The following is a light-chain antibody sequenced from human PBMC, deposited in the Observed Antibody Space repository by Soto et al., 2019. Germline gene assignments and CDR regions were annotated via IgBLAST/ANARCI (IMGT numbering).Light chain of an antibody. CDR1: SSDVGAYDY. CDR3: GSYTRSSTWV. J-gene: IGLJ3*02. Sequence: QSALTQPASVSGSPGQSITVSCTGTSSDVGAYDYVSWYQQYPGKAPKLMIYEVTNRPSGVSNRFSGSKSGNTASLTISGLQAEDEADYYCGSYTRSSTWVFGGGTKLTVL. CDR2: EVT. V-gene: IGLV2-14*01.